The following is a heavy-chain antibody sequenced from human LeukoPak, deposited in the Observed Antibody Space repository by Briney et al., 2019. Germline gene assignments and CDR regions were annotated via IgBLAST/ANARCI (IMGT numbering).Heavy chain of an antibody. D-gene: IGHD2-8*01. V-gene: IGHV3-33*01. CDR1: GFTFSSYG. J-gene: IGHJ5*02. CDR2: IWYDGSNK. Sequence: GGSLRLSCAASGFTFSSYGMHWVRQAPGKGLEWVAVIWYDGSNKYYADSVKGRFTISRDNSKNTLYLQMNSLRAEDTAVYYCARGPVSYNWFDPWGQGTLVTVSS. CDR3: ARGPVSYNWFDP.